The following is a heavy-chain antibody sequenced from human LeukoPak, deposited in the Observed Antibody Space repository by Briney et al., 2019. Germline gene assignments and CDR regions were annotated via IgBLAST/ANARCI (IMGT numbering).Heavy chain of an antibody. CDR1: GFILSIFS. J-gene: IGHJ4*02. CDR2: ISSDGTST. CDR3: ARVRSSSWIDY. V-gene: IGHV3-74*01. D-gene: IGHD6-13*01. Sequence: GVSLRLSCSPSGFILSIFSMHCVRSSPGEGLVWVLRISSDGTSTNYADSVKGRFIISRDNAKNTLYLQMNSLRAEDTAVYFCARVRSSSWIDYWGQGTLVAVSS.